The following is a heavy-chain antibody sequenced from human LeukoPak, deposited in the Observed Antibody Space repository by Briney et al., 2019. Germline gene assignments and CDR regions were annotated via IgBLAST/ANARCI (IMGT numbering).Heavy chain of an antibody. CDR3: VKDQDYYDSSGFLAEHFQH. V-gene: IGHV3-64D*09. Sequence: GGSLRLSCSASGFTFSSYAMRWVRQAPGKGLEYVSAISSNGGSTYYADSVKGRFTISRDNSKNSLYLQMSSLRAEDTAVYYCVKDQDYYDSSGFLAEHFQHWGQGTLVTVSS. CDR2: ISSNGGST. D-gene: IGHD3-22*01. CDR1: GFTFSSYA. J-gene: IGHJ1*01.